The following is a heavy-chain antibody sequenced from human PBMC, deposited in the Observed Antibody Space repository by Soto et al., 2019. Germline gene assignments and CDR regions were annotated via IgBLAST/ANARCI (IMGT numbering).Heavy chain of an antibody. J-gene: IGHJ4*02. CDR1: GGSVRIYY. CDR2: IYYSGST. CDR3: ARAHRQDGDFWSGYEY. Sequence: ESLALRCPVPGGSVRIYYAGWIRHPPGKGLEWIGYIYYSGSTNYNPSLKSRVTISVDTSKNQFSLKLSSVTAADTAVYYCARAHRQDGDFWSGYEYWGQGTLVTVSS. V-gene: IGHV4-59*02. D-gene: IGHD3-3*01.